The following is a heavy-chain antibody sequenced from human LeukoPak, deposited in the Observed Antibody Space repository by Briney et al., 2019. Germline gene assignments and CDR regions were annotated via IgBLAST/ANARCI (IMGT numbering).Heavy chain of an antibody. D-gene: IGHD3-10*01. CDR3: ARVGITMVRGNYYYGMDV. V-gene: IGHV4-34*01. J-gene: IGHJ6*02. CDR2: INHSGST. Sequence: SETLSLTCAVYGGSFSGYYWSWIRQPPGKGLEWIGEINHSGSTNYNPSLKSRVTISVDTSKNQFSLKLGSVTAADTAVYYCARVGITMVRGNYYYGMDVWGQGTTVTVSS. CDR1: GGSFSGYY.